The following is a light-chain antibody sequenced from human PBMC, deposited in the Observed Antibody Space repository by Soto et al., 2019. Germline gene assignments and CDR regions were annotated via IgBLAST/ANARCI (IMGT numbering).Light chain of an antibody. Sequence: AIQMTQSPSSLSSSLGDRVTITFLASQVIRNDLGWYQQKPGRAPQLLIHAASTLQSGVPSRFSGSGSGTDFTLTISSLQPEDFATYYCLQDYSYPWTFGQGTKVDIK. CDR1: QVIRND. CDR2: AAS. V-gene: IGKV1-6*01. J-gene: IGKJ1*01. CDR3: LQDYSYPWT.